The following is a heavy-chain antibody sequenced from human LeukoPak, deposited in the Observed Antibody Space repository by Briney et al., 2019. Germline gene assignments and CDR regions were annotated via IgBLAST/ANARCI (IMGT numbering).Heavy chain of an antibody. CDR3: ARGPLGYYYDSSAPILVN. CDR2: INPNSGGT. D-gene: IGHD3-22*01. V-gene: IGHV1-2*02. CDR1: GYTFTGYY. Sequence: ASVKVSCKASGYTFTGYYMHWVRQAPGQGLEWMGWINPNSGGTKYAQKFQGRVTMTRDTSISTAYMELSRLRSDDTAVYYCARGPLGYYYDSSAPILVNWGQGTLVTVSS. J-gene: IGHJ4*02.